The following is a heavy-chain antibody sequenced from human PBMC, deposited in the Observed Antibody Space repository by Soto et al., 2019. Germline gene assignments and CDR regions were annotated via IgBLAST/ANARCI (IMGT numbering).Heavy chain of an antibody. V-gene: IGHV3-74*01. CDR1: GFRFSSYW. Sequence: EVQMVESGGGLAQPGGSLRLSCAAAGFRFSSYWMHWVRQAPGKGLVWVSRIISDGSSADYADSVKGRFSISRDNAKNTLFLQMNSLIAEDTAVYYCERYHYDALDFWGQGALVTVSS. J-gene: IGHJ4*02. CDR3: ERYHYDALDF. CDR2: IISDGSSA. D-gene: IGHD5-12*01.